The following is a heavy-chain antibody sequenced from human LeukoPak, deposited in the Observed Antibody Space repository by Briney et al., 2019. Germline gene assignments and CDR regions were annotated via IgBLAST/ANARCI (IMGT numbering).Heavy chain of an antibody. CDR2: ISAYNGNT. Sequence: GASVKVSCKASGYTFTSNGISWVRQAPGQGLEWMGWISAYNGNTNYAQKLQGRVTMATDTSTSTAYMELRSLRSDDTAVYYCDRDRVDCYYDSSGYYFKTSDYWGQGTLVTVSS. V-gene: IGHV1-18*01. D-gene: IGHD3-22*01. CDR3: DRDRVDCYYDSSGYYFKTSDY. J-gene: IGHJ4*02. CDR1: GYTFTSNG.